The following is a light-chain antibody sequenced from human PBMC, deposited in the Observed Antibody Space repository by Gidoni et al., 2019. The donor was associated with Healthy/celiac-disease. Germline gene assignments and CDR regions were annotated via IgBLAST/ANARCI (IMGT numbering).Light chain of an antibody. CDR1: QRISSY. CDR2: AAS. Sequence: DIQMTQSPSSLSASVGDRVTITCRASQRISSYLHWYQQKPGKAPKLLIYAASSLQSGVPSRFSGSGSGTEFTLTISSLQPEDFATYYCQQSYSTLWTFGQGTKVEIK. V-gene: IGKV1-39*01. J-gene: IGKJ1*01. CDR3: QQSYSTLWT.